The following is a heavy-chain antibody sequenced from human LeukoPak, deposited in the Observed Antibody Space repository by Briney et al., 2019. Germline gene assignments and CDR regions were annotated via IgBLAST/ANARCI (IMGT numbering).Heavy chain of an antibody. CDR3: ARDLVVRGLRPNWFDP. CDR1: GYTFTSYG. D-gene: IGHD3-10*01. J-gene: IGHJ5*02. CDR2: ISAHNGNT. V-gene: IGHV1-18*01. Sequence: ASVKVSCKASGYTFTSYGISWVRQAPGQGLEWMGWISAHNGNTNYAQKLQGTVTMTTGTSTSTAYMELRSLRSDDTAVYYCARDLVVRGLRPNWFDPWGQGTLVTVSS.